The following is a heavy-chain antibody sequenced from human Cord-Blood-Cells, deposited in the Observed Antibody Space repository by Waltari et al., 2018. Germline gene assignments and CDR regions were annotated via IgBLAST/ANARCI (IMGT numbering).Heavy chain of an antibody. V-gene: IGHV3-74*01. D-gene: IGHD2-15*01. CDR2: INSDGIST. CDR1: GFTFSSYW. Sequence: EVQLVESGGGLVQPGGSLRLSCAASGFTFSSYWMHWVRQAPGKGRVGVSRINSDGISTSYADSVKGRFTISRDNAKNTLYLQMNSLRAEDTAVYYCSLLAAEGYWGQGTLVTVSS. J-gene: IGHJ4*02. CDR3: SLLAAEGY.